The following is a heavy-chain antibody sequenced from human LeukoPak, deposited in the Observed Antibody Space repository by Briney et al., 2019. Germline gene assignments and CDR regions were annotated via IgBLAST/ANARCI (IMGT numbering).Heavy chain of an antibody. Sequence: ASVKVSCKASGYTFTSYGISWVRQAPGQGLEWMGWISAYNGNTNYAQKLQGRVTMTTDTSTSTAYMELRSLRSDDTAVYYCARDGGHYDFWSGYWYYMDVWGKGTTVTVSS. CDR1: GYTFTSYG. V-gene: IGHV1-18*01. CDR3: ARDGGHYDFWSGYWYYMDV. J-gene: IGHJ6*03. CDR2: ISAYNGNT. D-gene: IGHD3-3*01.